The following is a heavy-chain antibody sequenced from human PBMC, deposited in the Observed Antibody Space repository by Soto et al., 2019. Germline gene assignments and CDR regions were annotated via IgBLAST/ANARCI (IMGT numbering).Heavy chain of an antibody. V-gene: IGHV1-18*01. CDR1: GYTFSSYG. CDR2: ISAYNGNT. D-gene: IGHD2-15*01. J-gene: IGHJ4*02. Sequence: ASVKVSCKASGYTFSSYGISWVRQAPEQGLEWMGWISAYNGNTNYAQKLQGRVTMTTDTSTSTAYMELRSLRSDDTAVYYCARGLDIVVVVAATPPHFDYWGQGTLVTVSS. CDR3: ARGLDIVVVVAATPPHFDY.